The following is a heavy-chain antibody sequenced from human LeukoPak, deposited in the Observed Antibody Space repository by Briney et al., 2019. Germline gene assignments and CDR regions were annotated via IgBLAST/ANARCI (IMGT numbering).Heavy chain of an antibody. V-gene: IGHV3-11*05. D-gene: IGHD3-22*01. CDR2: ISSSGSFT. CDR1: GFTFSDYY. CDR3: ARGHDTSGTWRD. Sequence: GGSLRLSCAASGFTFSDYYMSWIRQAQGKGLEWVSYISSSGSFTNYADSVKGRFTISRDNAKKSLYLLMNSLRAEDTALYYCARGHDTSGTWRDWGQGTLVTVSS. J-gene: IGHJ4*02.